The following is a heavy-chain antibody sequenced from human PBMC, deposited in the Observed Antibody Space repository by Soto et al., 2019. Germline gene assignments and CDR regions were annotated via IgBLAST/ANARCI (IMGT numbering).Heavy chain of an antibody. J-gene: IGHJ4*02. CDR3: ASSTYDYVWGSYPMDY. CDR2: INSDGSST. V-gene: IGHV3-74*01. CDR1: GFTFSSYW. D-gene: IGHD3-16*02. Sequence: GGSLRLSCAASGFTFSSYWIHFFRQSPVKGLVWVSRINSDGSSTSYADSVKGRFTISRDNAKNTLYLQMNSLRAEDTAVYYCASSTYDYVWGSYPMDYWGQGTLVTVSS.